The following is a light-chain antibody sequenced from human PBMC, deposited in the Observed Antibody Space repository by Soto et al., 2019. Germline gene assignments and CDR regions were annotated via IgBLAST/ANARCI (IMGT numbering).Light chain of an antibody. CDR1: QSVTTF. CDR2: DAS. V-gene: IGKV3-11*01. CDR3: QQRTNWPLT. J-gene: IGKJ4*01. Sequence: EIVLTQSPVTLSLSPGERATLSCRASQSVTTFLAWYQQKPGQAPRLLNYDASKRATGIPARFSGSGSGTDFTLTISSLQPEDFAVYYCQQRTNWPLTFGGGTKVESK.